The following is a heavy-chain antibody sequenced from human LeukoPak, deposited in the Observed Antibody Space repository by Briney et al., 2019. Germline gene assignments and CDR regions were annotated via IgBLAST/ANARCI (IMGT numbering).Heavy chain of an antibody. J-gene: IGHJ1*01. Sequence: SETLSLTCTVSGGSISSYYWSWIRQPPGKGLEWIGYIYYSGSTNYNPSLKSRVTISVDTSKNQFSLKLSSVTAADTAVYYCVRGSRWPEYFQHWGQGTLVTVSS. D-gene: IGHD4-23*01. CDR2: IYYSGST. CDR1: GGSISSYY. CDR3: VRGSRWPEYFQH. V-gene: IGHV4-59*01.